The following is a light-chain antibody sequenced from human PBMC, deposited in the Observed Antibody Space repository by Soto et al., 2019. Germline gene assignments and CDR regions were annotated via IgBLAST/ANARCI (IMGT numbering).Light chain of an antibody. CDR1: SSDVGIYNY. CDR2: EVS. CDR3: SSYTTSSTLV. J-gene: IGLJ3*02. Sequence: QSALTQPASVSRSPGQSITISCTGTSSDVGIYNYVSWYQQHPGKAPKLMIYEVSNRPSGVSNRFSGSKSGNTASLTISGLQAEDEADYYCSSYTTSSTLVFGGGTKLTVL. V-gene: IGLV2-14*01.